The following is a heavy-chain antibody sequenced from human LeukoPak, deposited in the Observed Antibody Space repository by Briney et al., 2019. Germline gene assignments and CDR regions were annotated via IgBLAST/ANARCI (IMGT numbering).Heavy chain of an antibody. CDR2: INHSGST. D-gene: IGHD6-13*01. Sequence: SETLSLTCAVYGGSFSGYSWSWIRQPPGKGLEWIGEINHSGSTNYNPTLKSRVTISVDRSKNQFSLKLSSVTAADTAVYYCARASIAAADAFDYWGQGTLVTVSS. J-gene: IGHJ4*02. V-gene: IGHV4-34*01. CDR3: ARASIAAADAFDY. CDR1: GGSFSGYS.